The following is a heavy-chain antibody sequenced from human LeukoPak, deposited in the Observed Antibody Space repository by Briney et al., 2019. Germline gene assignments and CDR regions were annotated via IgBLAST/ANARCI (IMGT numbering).Heavy chain of an antibody. CDR3: ARDSYNYGSGSLDY. D-gene: IGHD5-18*01. J-gene: IGHJ4*02. CDR1: IGSIEKYY. V-gene: IGHV4-59*01. CDR2: ISYSGTT. Sequence: SETLSLTCTVIIGSIEKYYWSWIRRPPGKGLEWIGYISYSGTTKYNPSLKSRVTMSVDTSKHQFSLHLSSVTAADTAIYYCARDSYNYGSGSLDYWGRGTLVTVSS.